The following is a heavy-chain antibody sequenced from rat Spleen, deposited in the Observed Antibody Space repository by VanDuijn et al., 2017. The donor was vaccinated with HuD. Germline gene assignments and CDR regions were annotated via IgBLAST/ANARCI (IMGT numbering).Heavy chain of an antibody. D-gene: IGHD1-4*01. CDR3: AREAGIPFHYFDY. CDR1: GFTFSDYY. J-gene: IGHJ3*01. CDR2: ISYDGSTT. V-gene: IGHV5-7*01. Sequence: EAQLVESGGGLVQPGRSLKLSCAASGFTFSDYYMAWVRQAPKKGLEWVATISYDGSTTYYRDSVKGRFTISRDNEKSTLYLQMDSLRSEDTATYYCAREAGIPFHYFDYWGQGTLVTVSS.